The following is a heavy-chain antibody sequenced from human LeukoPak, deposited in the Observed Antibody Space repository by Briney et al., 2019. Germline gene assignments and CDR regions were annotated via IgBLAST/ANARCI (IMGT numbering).Heavy chain of an antibody. J-gene: IGHJ4*02. CDR1: GGSISTYY. Sequence: PSETLSLTCTVSGGSISTYYWSWIRQSAGKGLEWIGYIYYSGSTNYNPSLKSRVTISVDTSKNQFSLKLSSVTAADTAVYYCARADRTPLFDYWGQGTLVTVSS. D-gene: IGHD1-14*01. CDR2: IYYSGST. CDR3: ARADRTPLFDY. V-gene: IGHV4-59*01.